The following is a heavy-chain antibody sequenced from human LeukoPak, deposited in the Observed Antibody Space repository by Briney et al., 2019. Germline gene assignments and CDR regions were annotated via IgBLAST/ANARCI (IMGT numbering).Heavy chain of an antibody. CDR2: IKSKTDGGTT. Sequence: GGSLRLSCAASGFTFSNAWMSCVRQAPGKGLEWVGRIKSKTDGGTTDYAAPVKGRFTISRDDSKNTLYLQMNSLKTEDTAVYYCTTDIRLWPPFDYWGQGTLVTVSS. CDR3: TTDIRLWPPFDY. D-gene: IGHD5-18*01. J-gene: IGHJ4*02. V-gene: IGHV3-15*01. CDR1: GFTFSNAW.